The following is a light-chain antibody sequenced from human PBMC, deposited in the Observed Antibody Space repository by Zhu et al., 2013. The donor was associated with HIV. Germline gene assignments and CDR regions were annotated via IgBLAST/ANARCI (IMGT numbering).Light chain of an antibody. CDR2: GAS. J-gene: IGKJ2*01. CDR1: QTVSSNF. CDR3: QQYDTSTPMYT. V-gene: IGKV3-20*01. Sequence: DIVLTQSPGTLSLSPGERATLSCRASQTVSSNFLAWYHQIPGQAPRLLIYGASNRATGIPARFSGSESGTEFTLTISGLQSEDFAVYYCQQYDTSTPMYTFGQGTNLEIK.